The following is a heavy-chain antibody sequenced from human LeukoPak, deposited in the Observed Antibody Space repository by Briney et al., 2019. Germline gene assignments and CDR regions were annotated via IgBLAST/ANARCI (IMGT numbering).Heavy chain of an antibody. CDR3: ARVTLVRPNWFDP. D-gene: IGHD2-21*01. CDR2: IYYSGIT. J-gene: IGHJ5*02. V-gene: IGHV4-39*07. Sequence: PSETLSLTCTVSGGSISSSSYYWGWVRQPPGKGLEWLGNIYYSGITYYNPSLKSRVPISVDTSKNQFSLKLSSVTAADTAVFFCARVTLVRPNWFDPWGQGNLVTVSS. CDR1: GGSISSSSYY.